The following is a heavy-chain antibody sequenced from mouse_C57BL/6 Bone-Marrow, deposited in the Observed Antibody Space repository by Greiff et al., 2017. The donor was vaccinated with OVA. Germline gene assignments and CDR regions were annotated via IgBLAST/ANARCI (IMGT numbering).Heavy chain of an antibody. J-gene: IGHJ1*03. CDR2: VYPYNGGT. CDR3: ASHYYGSRWYFDV. D-gene: IGHD1-1*01. V-gene: IGHV1-36*01. CDR1: GFTFTDYY. Sequence: EVQLQQSGPVLVKPGPSVKISCKASGFTFTDYYMHWVKQSHGKSLEWIGLVYPYNGGTSYNQKLKGKATLTVDTSSSTAYMELNSLTSEDSAVYYCASHYYGSRWYFDVWGTGTTVTVSS.